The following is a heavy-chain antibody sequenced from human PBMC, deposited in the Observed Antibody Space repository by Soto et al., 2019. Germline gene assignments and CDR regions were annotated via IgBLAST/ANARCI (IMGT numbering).Heavy chain of an antibody. Sequence: GGSLRLSCAASGFTFSSYAMHWVRQAPGKGLEWVAVISYDGSNKYYADSVKGRFTISRDNSKNTLYLQMNSLRAEDTAVYYCARDSVSCSGGSCWWDSASGLADYWGQGTLVTVSS. D-gene: IGHD2-15*01. CDR3: ARDSVSCSGGSCWWDSASGLADY. V-gene: IGHV3-30-3*01. CDR2: ISYDGSNK. CDR1: GFTFSSYA. J-gene: IGHJ4*02.